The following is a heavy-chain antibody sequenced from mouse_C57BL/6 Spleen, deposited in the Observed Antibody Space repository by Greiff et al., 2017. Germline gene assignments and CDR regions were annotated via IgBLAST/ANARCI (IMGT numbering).Heavy chain of an antibody. D-gene: IGHD1-1*01. CDR3: ARRGYYYGSSLYAMDY. Sequence: QVQLQQSGAELVRPGTSVKMSCKASGYTFTNYWIGWAKQRPGHGLEWIGDIYPGGGYTNYNEKFKGKATLTADKSSSTAYMQFSSLTSEDSAIYYCARRGYYYGSSLYAMDYWGQGTSVTVSS. J-gene: IGHJ4*01. V-gene: IGHV1-63*01. CDR1: GYTFTNYW. CDR2: IYPGGGYT.